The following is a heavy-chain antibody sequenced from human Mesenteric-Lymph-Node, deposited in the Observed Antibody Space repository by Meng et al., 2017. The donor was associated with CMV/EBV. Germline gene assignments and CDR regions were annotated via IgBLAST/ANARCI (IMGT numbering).Heavy chain of an antibody. V-gene: IGHV3-30*02. Sequence: GGSLRLSCATSRFTFSTYGMHWVRQAPGKGLEWVAFIRYDGSNTSYADSVKGRFTISRDNSKNTLYLQMNSLRAEDAAVYYCAKVDNSRHDYWGQGALVTVSS. D-gene: IGHD6-13*01. CDR1: RFTFSTYG. CDR3: AKVDNSRHDY. CDR2: IRYDGSNT. J-gene: IGHJ4*02.